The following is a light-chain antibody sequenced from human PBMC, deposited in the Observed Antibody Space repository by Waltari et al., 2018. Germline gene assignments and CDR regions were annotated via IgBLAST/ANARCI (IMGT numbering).Light chain of an antibody. CDR3: SSYTSSSTLV. V-gene: IGLV2-14*01. Sequence: SALTQPASVSGSPGQSIPISCTGTSSAVGGYNYVPRYQQHPGKAPKFMIYEVSNRPSGVSNRFSGSKAGNTASLTISGLQAEDEADYYCSSYTSSSTLVFGGGTKLTVL. CDR2: EVS. J-gene: IGLJ2*01. CDR1: SSAVGGYNY.